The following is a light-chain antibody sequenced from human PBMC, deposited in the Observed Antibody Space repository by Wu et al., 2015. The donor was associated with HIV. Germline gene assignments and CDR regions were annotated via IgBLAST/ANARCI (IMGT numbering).Light chain of an antibody. V-gene: IGKV3-20*01. CDR1: QSVASN. CDR2: GAF. CDR3: QHYGNSPLT. J-gene: IGKJ4*01. Sequence: EIVMTQSPATLSVSPGERVTLSCRASQSVASNLAWYQQKPGQAPKLLIYGAFRRATGIPDRFSGSGSGTDFTLTISRLEPEDFAVYYCQHYGNSPLTFGGGTKVEI.